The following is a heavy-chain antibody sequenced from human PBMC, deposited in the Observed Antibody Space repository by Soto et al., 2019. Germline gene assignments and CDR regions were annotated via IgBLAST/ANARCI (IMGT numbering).Heavy chain of an antibody. D-gene: IGHD2-15*01. CDR2: IIPIFGTA. CDR3: ARSQYIVVGQRLGFDP. CDR1: GGTFSSYA. J-gene: IGHJ5*02. V-gene: IGHV1-69*01. Sequence: QVQLVQSGAEVKKPGSSVKVSCKASGGTFSSYAISCVRQAPGQGLEWMGGIIPIFGTANYAQKFQGRVTITEEQFTSTGQIELRNLRSEDTAVYYCARSQYIVVGQRLGFDPLGQGNLVPGSP.